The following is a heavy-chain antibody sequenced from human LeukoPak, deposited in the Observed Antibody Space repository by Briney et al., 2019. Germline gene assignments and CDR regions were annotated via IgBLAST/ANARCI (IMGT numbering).Heavy chain of an antibody. J-gene: IGHJ4*02. V-gene: IGHV4-59*01. CDR3: ARASPRFLDF. CDR2: IYYSGIT. Sequence: SETLSLTCTVSGGSISSYYWSWIRQPPGKGLEWIGYIYYSGITNYNPSLKSRVTISVDTSKNQFSLKLNSVTAADTAVYYCARASPRFLDFWGQGTLVTVSS. CDR1: GGSISSYY. D-gene: IGHD3-3*01.